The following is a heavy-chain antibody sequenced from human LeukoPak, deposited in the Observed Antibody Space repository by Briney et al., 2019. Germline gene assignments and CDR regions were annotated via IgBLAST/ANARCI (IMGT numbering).Heavy chain of an antibody. CDR1: EFTFSDYW. D-gene: IGHD7-27*01. CDR2: IKEDGSEK. CDR3: ATYKNWVAGDV. Sequence: GGSLRLSCAASEFTFSDYWMGWVCQTPGKEPEWVANIKEDGSEKYYVDSVKGRFTVSRDNAKNSLFLQMNSLRVEDTAVYYCATYKNWVAGDVWGQGTTVSVSS. V-gene: IGHV3-7*01. J-gene: IGHJ6*02.